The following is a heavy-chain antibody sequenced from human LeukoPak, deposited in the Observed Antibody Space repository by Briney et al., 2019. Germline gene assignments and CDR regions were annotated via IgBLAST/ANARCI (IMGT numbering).Heavy chain of an antibody. D-gene: IGHD1-26*01. CDR3: ARDLIVGAPRDYTMDV. V-gene: IGHV1-8*03. Sequence: ASVKVSCKASGYTFTSYDINWVRQATGQGLEWMGWMNPNSGNTGYAQKFQGRVTITRNTSISTAYMELSSLRSEDTAVYYCARDLIVGAPRDYTMDVWGQGTAVTVSS. CDR2: MNPNSGNT. CDR1: GYTFTSYD. J-gene: IGHJ6*02.